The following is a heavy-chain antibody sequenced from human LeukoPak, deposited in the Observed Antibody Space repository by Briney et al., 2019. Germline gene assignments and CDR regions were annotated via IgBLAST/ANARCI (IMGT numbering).Heavy chain of an antibody. J-gene: IGHJ6*03. CDR3: ARGEAHSSSWYWGSYYMDV. D-gene: IGHD6-13*01. CDR2: IYSGGST. CDR1: GFTVSSNY. Sequence: PGGSLRLSCAASGFTVSSNYMSWVRQAPGKGLERVSVIYSGGSTYYADSVKGRFTISRDNSKNTLYLQMNSLRAEDTAVYYCARGEAHSSSWYWGSYYMDVWGKGTTVTVSS. V-gene: IGHV3-53*01.